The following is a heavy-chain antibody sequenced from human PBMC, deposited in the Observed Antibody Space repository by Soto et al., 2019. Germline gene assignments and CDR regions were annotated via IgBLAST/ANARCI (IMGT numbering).Heavy chain of an antibody. CDR3: ARDLVLGAQYSSSARHFDY. Sequence: QVQLVQSGAEVKKPGASVKVSCKASGYTFTSYGISWVRQAPGQGLEWMGWISAYNGNTNYAQKLQGRVTMTTDTTRRTAYMELRSVRSADRAVYYCARDLVLGAQYSSSARHFDYWGQGTLVTVSS. D-gene: IGHD6-6*01. J-gene: IGHJ4*02. V-gene: IGHV1-18*04. CDR1: GYTFTSYG. CDR2: ISAYNGNT.